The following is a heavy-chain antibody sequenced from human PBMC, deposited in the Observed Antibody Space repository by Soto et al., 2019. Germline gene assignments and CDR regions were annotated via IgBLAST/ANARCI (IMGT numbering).Heavy chain of an antibody. D-gene: IGHD3-10*01. CDR1: GFTLSLYG. CDR3: ARGFDLQYGMDV. J-gene: IGHJ6*02. Sequence: PGGSLRLSCAASGFTLSLYGMNWVRQAPRKGLEWISYISGSSNTINYADSVKGRFTISRDNTKNSLYLQMNSLRDEDTAVYYCARGFDLQYGMDVWGQGTTVTVSS. V-gene: IGHV3-48*02. CDR2: ISGSSNTI.